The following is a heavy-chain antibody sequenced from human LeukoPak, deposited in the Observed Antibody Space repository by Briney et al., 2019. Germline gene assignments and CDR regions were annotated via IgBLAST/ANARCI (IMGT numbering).Heavy chain of an antibody. J-gene: IGHJ4*02. Sequence: SETLSLTCTDAGGSISSGSYYWSWIRQPAGKGLEWIGRIYTSGSTNYNPCLKSRVTMSVDTSKNQFSLKLSSVTAADTAVYYCARGGFGGVDSSHQPLRYSSGWYFDYWGRGTLVTVSS. D-gene: IGHD6-19*01. CDR3: ARGGFGGVDSSHQPLRYSSGWYFDY. CDR1: GGSISSGSYY. CDR2: IYTSGST. V-gene: IGHV4-61*02.